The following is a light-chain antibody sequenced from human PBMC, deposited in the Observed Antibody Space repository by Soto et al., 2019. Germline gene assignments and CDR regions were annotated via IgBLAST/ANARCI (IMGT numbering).Light chain of an antibody. Sequence: EIVLTQSPGTLSLSPGERATLSCRASQPIINSYLAWYQQKPGQAPRLLIYGASSRATGVPDRFSGRGSGTDFSLTISRLEPEDFAVYYCQQYGSSYTFGQGTKLEI. V-gene: IGKV3-20*01. CDR1: QPIINSY. J-gene: IGKJ2*01. CDR2: GAS. CDR3: QQYGSSYT.